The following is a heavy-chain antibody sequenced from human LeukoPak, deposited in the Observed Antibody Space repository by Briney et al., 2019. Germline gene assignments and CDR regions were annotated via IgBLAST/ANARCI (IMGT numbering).Heavy chain of an antibody. D-gene: IGHD3-3*01. CDR1: GYSFTSYW. CDR2: IYPGDSDT. Sequence: GESLKIPCKGSGYSFTSYWIGWVRQMPGKGLEWMGIIYPGDSDTRYSPSFQGQVTISADKSISTAYLQWSSLKASDTAMYYCARSDITIFGVVPMNYGMDVWGQGTTVTVSS. V-gene: IGHV5-51*01. J-gene: IGHJ6*02. CDR3: ARSDITIFGVVPMNYGMDV.